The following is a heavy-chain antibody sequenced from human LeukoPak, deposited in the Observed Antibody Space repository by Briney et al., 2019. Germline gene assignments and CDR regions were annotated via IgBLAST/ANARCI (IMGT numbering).Heavy chain of an antibody. Sequence: SETLSLTCAVSGGSISSCGYSWSWIRQPPGKGLEWIGYIYHSGSTYYNPSLKSRVTISVDRSKNQFSLKLSSVTAADTAVYYCARKEDYYDSSDAFDIWGQGTMVTVSS. CDR1: GGSISSCGYS. D-gene: IGHD3-22*01. CDR3: ARKEDYYDSSDAFDI. J-gene: IGHJ3*02. V-gene: IGHV4-30-2*01. CDR2: IYHSGST.